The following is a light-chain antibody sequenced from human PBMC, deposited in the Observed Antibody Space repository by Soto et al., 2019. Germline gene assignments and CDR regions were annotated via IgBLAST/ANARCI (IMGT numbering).Light chain of an antibody. J-gene: IGKJ4*01. Sequence: DIQMTQSPSSLSASVGDRVTITCQARQDISNYLNWYQQKPGKAPKLLIYDASNLETGVPSRFSGSGSGTDFTFTISSLQPEDIATYHCQQYDNLLLTFGGGTKVEIK. V-gene: IGKV1-33*01. CDR2: DAS. CDR3: QQYDNLLLT. CDR1: QDISNY.